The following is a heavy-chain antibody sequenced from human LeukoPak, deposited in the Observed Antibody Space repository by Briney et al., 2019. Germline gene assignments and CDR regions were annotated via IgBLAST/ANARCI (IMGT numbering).Heavy chain of an antibody. V-gene: IGHV4-39*01. CDR2: IYFSGGT. J-gene: IGHJ3*02. D-gene: IGHD1-26*01. CDR3: AKSRGWELLGAFDI. CDR1: GDSISSSNCY. Sequence: SETLSLTCTVSGDSISSSNCYWGWLRQPPGRGVEWIGSIYFSGGTYYNASLKSRVTISVDTSKNQFSLKLSSVTAADTAVYYCAKSRGWELLGAFDIWGQGTMVTVSS.